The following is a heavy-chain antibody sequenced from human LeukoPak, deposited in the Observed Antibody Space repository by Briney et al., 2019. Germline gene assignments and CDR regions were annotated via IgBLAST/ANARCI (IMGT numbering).Heavy chain of an antibody. CDR3: GRHAYGGSPPLS. CDR1: GFTVRDSY. Sequence: PGGSLRLSCAASGFTVRDSYMSWVRQAPGKRLEWLAFIYVSGTTFYAASVKGQFTISRDNSKNTVYLQMNNLRAEDTALYYCGRHAYGGSPPLSWGQGALVTVSS. CDR2: IYVSGTT. J-gene: IGHJ4*02. D-gene: IGHD3-10*01. V-gene: IGHV3-53*01.